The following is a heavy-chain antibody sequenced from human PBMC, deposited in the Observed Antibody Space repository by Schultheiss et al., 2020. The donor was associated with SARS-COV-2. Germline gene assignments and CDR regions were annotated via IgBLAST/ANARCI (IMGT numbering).Heavy chain of an antibody. CDR3: ARDHDYMGVQFDY. Sequence: SETLSLTCAVSGGSISSSSYYWAWIRQPPGKGLEWMGSINYSGDTYYNPSLKSRVTISVDTSKNQFSLKLSSVTAADTAVYYCARDHDYMGVQFDYWGQGTLVTVSS. CDR1: GGSISSSSYY. D-gene: IGHD4-11*01. V-gene: IGHV4-39*07. J-gene: IGHJ4*02. CDR2: INYSGDT.